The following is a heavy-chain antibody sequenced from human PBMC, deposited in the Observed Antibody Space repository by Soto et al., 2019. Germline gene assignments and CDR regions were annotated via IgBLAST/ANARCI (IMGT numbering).Heavy chain of an antibody. D-gene: IGHD3-10*02. J-gene: IGHJ4*02. CDR1: GLSFSDYY. CDR3: ATVFRSSNFTY. Sequence: QVELVESGGGLVKPGGSLRLSCAASGLSFSDYYMSWIRQAPGKGLEWIAYITSSSSTIYYADSVKGLFTISRNDAKNSLHLQLVRLRAEDTALYYCATVFRSSNFTYWCEGTLVTVSS. V-gene: IGHV3-11*01. CDR2: ITSSSSTI.